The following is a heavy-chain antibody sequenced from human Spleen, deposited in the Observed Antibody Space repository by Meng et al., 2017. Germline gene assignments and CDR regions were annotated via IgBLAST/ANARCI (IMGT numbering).Heavy chain of an antibody. D-gene: IGHD4-17*01. CDR1: GYSFTSYW. V-gene: IGHV5-51*01. Sequence: KVSCKGSGYSFTSYWIGWVRQKPGKGREGRGTIYPGDSDTKYSPSFQGQVTISADKSISTAYLQWSSLKASDTAMYYCAREGDYASGYWGQGTLVTVSS. CDR2: IYPGDSDT. J-gene: IGHJ4*02. CDR3: AREGDYASGY.